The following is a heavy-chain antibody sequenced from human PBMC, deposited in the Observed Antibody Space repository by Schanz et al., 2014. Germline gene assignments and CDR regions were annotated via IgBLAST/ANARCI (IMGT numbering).Heavy chain of an antibody. CDR1: GFTVSSNH. J-gene: IGHJ3*02. Sequence: EGQLAESGGGLVQPGGSLRLSCAVSGFTVSSNHMSWVRQAPGKGLEWVSVIYSGIGAYYADSVKDRFTVSRDNAKKTLSLQMISLRAEDTAVYYCARDRGHGDLPGDIWGQGTMVTVSS. CDR2: IYSGIGA. V-gene: IGHV3-66*01. D-gene: IGHD4-17*01. CDR3: ARDRGHGDLPGDI.